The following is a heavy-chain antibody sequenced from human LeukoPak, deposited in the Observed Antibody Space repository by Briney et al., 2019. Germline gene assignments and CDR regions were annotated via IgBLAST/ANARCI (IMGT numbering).Heavy chain of an antibody. CDR3: ATLISGWSLY. D-gene: IGHD6-19*01. CDR2: INADGSTT. V-gene: IGHV3-74*01. CDR1: GFSFSSHG. J-gene: IGHJ4*02. Sequence: GGTLRLSCAASGFSFSSHGMSWVRQAPGKGLVWVSRINADGSTTSYADSVRGRFTISRDNAKNTLYLRMNSLRAEDTAVYYCATLISGWSLYWGQGTLVTVSS.